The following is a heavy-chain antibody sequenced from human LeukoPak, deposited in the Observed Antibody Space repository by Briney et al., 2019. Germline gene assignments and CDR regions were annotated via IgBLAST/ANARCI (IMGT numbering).Heavy chain of an antibody. Sequence: SETLSLTCAVSGYSISNGYYWGWIRQPPGKGLEWIGSIYHSGSTYYKPSLKSRITISVDTSKNHFSLKLSSVTAADTAVYYCASSTWFGTRIVFDYWGQGTLVTVSS. CDR3: ASSTWFGTRIVFDY. J-gene: IGHJ4*02. D-gene: IGHD3-10*01. CDR2: IYHSGST. CDR1: GYSISNGYY. V-gene: IGHV4-38-2*01.